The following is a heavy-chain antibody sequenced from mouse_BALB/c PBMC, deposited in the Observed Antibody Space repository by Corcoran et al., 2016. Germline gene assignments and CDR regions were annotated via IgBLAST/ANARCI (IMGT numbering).Heavy chain of an antibody. J-gene: IGHJ4*01. D-gene: IGHD3-3*01. CDR2: INPYNGGT. CDR3: AVGMDY. Sequence: EVQLQQSGPELVKPGASMKISCKASGYSFTGYTMNWVKQSHGKNLERIGLINPYNGGTSYNQKFKGKATLTVDKSSSTAYMELLSLTSEDSAVYYCAVGMDYWGQGTSVTVSS. CDR1: GYSFTGYT. V-gene: IGHV1-18*01.